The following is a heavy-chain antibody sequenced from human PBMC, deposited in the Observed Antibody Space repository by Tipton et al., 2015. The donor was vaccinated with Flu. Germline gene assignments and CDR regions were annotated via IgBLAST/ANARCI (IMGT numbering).Heavy chain of an antibody. D-gene: IGHD1-7*01. V-gene: IGHV1-18*01. CDR1: GYTLINYA. Sequence: QLVQSGAEVEKPGASVKVSCKASGYTLINYAISWVRQAPGQGLEWMAWISPYNGHTSYAQKFQGRVTMSTDTSTSTAYMELRSLTSDDTAVYYCVRGIELGLFDYWGQGTLVTVSS. CDR2: ISPYNGHT. J-gene: IGHJ4*02. CDR3: VRGIELGLFDY.